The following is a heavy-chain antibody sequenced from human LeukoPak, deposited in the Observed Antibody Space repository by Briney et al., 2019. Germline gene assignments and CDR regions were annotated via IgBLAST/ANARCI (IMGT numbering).Heavy chain of an antibody. Sequence: ASVKVSCKASGYTFTSYGISWVRQAPGQGLEWVGWISAYNGNTNYAQKLQGRVTMTTDTSTSTAYMELRSLRSDDTAVYYCARDLRGYGDYYYWGQGTLVTVSS. CDR2: ISAYNGNT. J-gene: IGHJ4*02. D-gene: IGHD4-17*01. CDR1: GYTFTSYG. CDR3: ARDLRGYGDYYY. V-gene: IGHV1-18*01.